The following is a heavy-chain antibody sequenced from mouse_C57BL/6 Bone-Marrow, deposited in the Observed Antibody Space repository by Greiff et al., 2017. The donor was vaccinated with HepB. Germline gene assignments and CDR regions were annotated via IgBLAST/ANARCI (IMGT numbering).Heavy chain of an antibody. V-gene: IGHV7-3*01. D-gene: IGHD2-4*01. CDR2: IRNKANGYTT. CDR3: ARYNPYDDDDWFAY. J-gene: IGHJ3*01. Sequence: EVKLVESGGGLVQPGGSLILSCAASGFTFTDYYMSWVRQPPGKALEWLGFIRNKANGYTTEYSASVTGRFTISRDNSQSILYLQMNALRAEDSATYYCARYNPYDDDDWFAYWGQGTLVTVSA. CDR1: GFTFTDYY.